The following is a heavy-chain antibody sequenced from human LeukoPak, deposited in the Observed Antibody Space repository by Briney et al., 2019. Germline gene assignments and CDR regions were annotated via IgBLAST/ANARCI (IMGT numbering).Heavy chain of an antibody. CDR1: GFNFSSYA. D-gene: IGHD2-2*01. CDR3: AKGPKIPAPTYYFDY. J-gene: IGHJ4*02. CDR2: ISGSGGNT. Sequence: GGSLRLSCAASGFNFSSYAMGWVRQAPRKGLEWVSAISGSGGNTYYPDSVKGRFTLSRDNSKNTLFLHMNSLRAEDTAVYYCAKGPKIPAPTYYFDYWGQGTLVTVSS. V-gene: IGHV3-23*01.